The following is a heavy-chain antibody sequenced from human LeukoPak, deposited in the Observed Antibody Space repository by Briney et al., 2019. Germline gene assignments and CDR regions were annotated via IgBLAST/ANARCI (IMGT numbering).Heavy chain of an antibody. CDR3: TRDLMDYDVSTGLHHYYMDV. D-gene: IGHD3-9*01. CDR1: GFSFSSYW. J-gene: IGHJ6*02. CDR2: IKQDGSEK. Sequence: GGSLRLSCAASGFSFSSYWMSWVRQAPGKGLEWVANIKQDGSEKYYVDSVKGRFTISRDNAKNTLYLQMNTLRVEDTAVYYCTRDLMDYDVSTGLHHYYMDVWGQGTTVTVSS. V-gene: IGHV3-7*01.